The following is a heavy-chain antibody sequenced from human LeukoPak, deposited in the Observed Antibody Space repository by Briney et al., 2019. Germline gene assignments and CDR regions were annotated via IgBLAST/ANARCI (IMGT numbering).Heavy chain of an antibody. CDR1: GGSISSSSYY. CDR2: IYYSGST. CDR3: ARGSRGPVGGYDIAVDY. Sequence: SETLSLTCTVSGGSISSSSYYWGWIRQPPGKGLEWIGSIYYSGSTYYNPSLKSRVTISVDTSKNQFSLKLSSVTAADTAVYYCARGSRGPVGGYDIAVDYWGQGTLVTVSS. J-gene: IGHJ4*02. V-gene: IGHV4-39*07. D-gene: IGHD5-12*01.